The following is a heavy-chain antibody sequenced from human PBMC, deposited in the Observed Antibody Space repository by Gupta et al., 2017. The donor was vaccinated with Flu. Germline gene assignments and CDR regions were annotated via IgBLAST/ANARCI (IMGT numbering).Heavy chain of an antibody. D-gene: IGHD2-21*01. CDR1: GSISTYY. J-gene: IGHJ4*02. CDR2: IHYSGSS. CDR3: ARFGHCGEGNCAGFDY. Sequence: GSISTYYWSWLRQPPGKGLEWITYIHYSGSSNYNPSLKSRVTVSVDTSKNQFSLKLSSVTAADTAVYYCARFGHCGEGNCAGFDYWGQGALVTVSS. V-gene: IGHV4-59*01.